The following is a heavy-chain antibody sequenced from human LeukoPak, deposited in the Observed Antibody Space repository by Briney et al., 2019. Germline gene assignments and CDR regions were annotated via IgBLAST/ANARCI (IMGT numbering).Heavy chain of an antibody. J-gene: IGHJ4*02. D-gene: IGHD6-6*01. CDR2: INGDGSDT. V-gene: IGHV3-74*01. CDR1: EFTFSSYW. CDR3: AGQSTAAPIDY. Sequence: GGSLRLSCAASEFTFSSYWMHWVRQAPGKGLVWVSRINGDGSDTSYADSVKGRFTISRDNAKNTLYLQMNSLRAEDTAVYYCAGQSTAAPIDYWGQGTLVTVSS.